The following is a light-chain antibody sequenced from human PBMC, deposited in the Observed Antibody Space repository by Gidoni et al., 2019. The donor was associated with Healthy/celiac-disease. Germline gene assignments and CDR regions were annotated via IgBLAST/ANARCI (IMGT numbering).Light chain of an antibody. J-gene: IGKJ2*04. CDR1: QSCVYSSNNKNY. Sequence: DIVMTQSPDSLAVSLGERATINCNSSQSCVYSSNNKNYLAWYQQKPGQPPKLLIYWASTRESGIPNRFSGSGAGTDFTLTSSSLQAEDVAVYYCQQYYSTPCSFGQGTKLEIK. CDR2: WAS. V-gene: IGKV4-1*01. CDR3: QQYYSTPCS.